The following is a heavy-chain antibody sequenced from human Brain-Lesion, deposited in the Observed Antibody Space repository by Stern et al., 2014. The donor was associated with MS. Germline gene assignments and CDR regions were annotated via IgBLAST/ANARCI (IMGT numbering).Heavy chain of an antibody. Sequence: VQLVESGPGLVKPSETLSLTCTVSGGSIGRSSYYWGWIRQPPGKGLEWIGNIFYTGSTFYDPSLNSRLTISRVTSKNPFFPSLTSVTAADTAVYYCARGAGVFDSWGQGTLVTVSP. CDR2: IFYTGST. CDR1: GGSIGRSSYY. D-gene: IGHD6-19*01. V-gene: IGHV4-39*02. J-gene: IGHJ4*02. CDR3: ARGAGVFDS.